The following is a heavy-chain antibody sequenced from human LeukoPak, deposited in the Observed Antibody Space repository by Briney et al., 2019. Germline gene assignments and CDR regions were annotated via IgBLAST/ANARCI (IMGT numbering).Heavy chain of an antibody. J-gene: IGHJ4*02. Sequence: GGSLRLSCAASGFTVSSDYMAWVRQAPGKGLDWVALIYSGGDTYYADSVKGRFTVSRDNSKNTVYLQMNSLRAEDTAVYYCARSNRLGGYVSDYWGQGTLVTVSS. D-gene: IGHD5-12*01. V-gene: IGHV3-53*01. CDR3: ARSNRLGGYVSDY. CDR1: GFTVSSDY. CDR2: IYSGGDT.